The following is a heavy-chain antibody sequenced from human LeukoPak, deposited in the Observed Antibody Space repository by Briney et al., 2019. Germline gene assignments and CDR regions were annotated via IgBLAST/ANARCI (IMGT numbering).Heavy chain of an antibody. V-gene: IGHV3-7*01. Sequence: GGSLRLSCAASGFIFSRYWMYWVRQAPGKGLEWVASIKLDGSEQYYVDSVKGRFTISRDNAKSSLYLQMNSLRAEDTAVYFCARAPARARLDYRGQGTLVTVSS. CDR2: IKLDGSEQ. D-gene: IGHD6-6*01. CDR1: GFIFSRYW. J-gene: IGHJ4*02. CDR3: ARAPARARLDY.